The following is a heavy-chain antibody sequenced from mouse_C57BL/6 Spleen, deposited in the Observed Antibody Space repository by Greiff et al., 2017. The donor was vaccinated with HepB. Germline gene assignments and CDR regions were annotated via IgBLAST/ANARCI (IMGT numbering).Heavy chain of an antibody. D-gene: IGHD1-1*01. Sequence: EVKVVESGGGLVKPGGSLKLSCAASGFTFSDYGMHWVRQAPEKGLEWVAYISSGSSTIYYADTVKGRFTISRDNAKNTLFLQMTSLRSEDTAMYYCANYGYYAMDYWGQGTSVTVSS. V-gene: IGHV5-17*01. CDR1: GFTFSDYG. CDR3: ANYGYYAMDY. CDR2: ISSGSSTI. J-gene: IGHJ4*01.